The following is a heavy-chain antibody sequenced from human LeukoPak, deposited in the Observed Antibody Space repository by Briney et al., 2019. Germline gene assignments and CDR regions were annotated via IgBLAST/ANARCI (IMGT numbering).Heavy chain of an antibody. CDR3: ARERGRLVGATTEWYDAFDI. CDR2: IYTSGST. D-gene: IGHD1-26*01. Sequence: PSETLSLTCTVSGGSISSSSYYWSWIRQPAGKGLEWIGRIYTSGSTNYNPSLKSRVTISVDTSKNQFPLKLSSVTAADTAVYYCARERGRLVGATTEWYDAFDIWGQGTMVTVSS. V-gene: IGHV4-61*02. J-gene: IGHJ3*02. CDR1: GGSISSSSYY.